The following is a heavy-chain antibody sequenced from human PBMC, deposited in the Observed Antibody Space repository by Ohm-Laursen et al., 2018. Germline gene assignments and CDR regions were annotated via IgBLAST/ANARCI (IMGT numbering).Heavy chain of an antibody. D-gene: IGHD3-22*01. Sequence: SLRLSCSASGFIFGDYAINWVRQAPGQGLEWVGFTRNKAFRGTTEYAASVRGRFTISRDDSKSIAYLEMNNLQTEDTAVYYCTRDIRPTFYYDLWGQGTLVTVSS. CDR1: GFIFGDYA. J-gene: IGHJ4*02. V-gene: IGHV3-49*04. CDR3: TRDIRPTFYYDL. CDR2: TRNKAFRGTT.